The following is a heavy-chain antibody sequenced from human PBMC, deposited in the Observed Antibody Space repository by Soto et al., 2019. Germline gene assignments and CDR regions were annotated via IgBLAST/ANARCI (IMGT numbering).Heavy chain of an antibody. V-gene: IGHV3-30*18. CDR1: GLTFSNYG. D-gene: IGHD6-13*01. J-gene: IGHJ4*02. CDR3: AKDQGYSSSWFDY. Sequence: LSCVASGLTFSNYGMHWVRQAPGKGLEWVAVISYDGGNKYYVYSVKGRFTISRDNSKNTLHLQMNSLRAEDTAVYYCAKDQGYSSSWFDYWGQGTLVTVSS. CDR2: ISYDGGNK.